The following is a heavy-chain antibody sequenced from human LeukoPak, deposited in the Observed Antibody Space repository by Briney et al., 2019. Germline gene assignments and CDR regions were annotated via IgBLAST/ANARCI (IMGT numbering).Heavy chain of an antibody. J-gene: IGHJ5*02. Sequence: GESLKISCKGSGYSFTSYWISWVRQMPGKGLEWMGRIDPSDSYTNYSPSFQGHVTISADKSISTAYLQWSSLKPSDTAMYYCARHVSQGYCSSTSCYPVTWFDPWGEGTLVSVSS. D-gene: IGHD2-2*01. CDR1: GYSFTSYW. CDR2: IDPSDSYT. CDR3: ARHVSQGYCSSTSCYPVTWFDP. V-gene: IGHV5-10-1*01.